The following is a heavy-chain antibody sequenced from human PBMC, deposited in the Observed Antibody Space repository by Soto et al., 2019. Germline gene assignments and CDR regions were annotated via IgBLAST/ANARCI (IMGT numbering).Heavy chain of an antibody. J-gene: IGHJ4*02. Sequence: QLQLQESGPGLVKPSETLSLTCFVSGGSISSNNYYWGWIRQPPGKGLEWIGSMSYSRSTYYNPSLKSRVTISVDTSKNQFSRKLTSVTAADTAVYYCASQLRPTIWGGGYFDYWGQGPLVTVSS. V-gene: IGHV4-39*01. D-gene: IGHD3-16*01. CDR2: MSYSRST. CDR1: GGSISSNNYY. CDR3: ASQLRPTIWGGGYFDY.